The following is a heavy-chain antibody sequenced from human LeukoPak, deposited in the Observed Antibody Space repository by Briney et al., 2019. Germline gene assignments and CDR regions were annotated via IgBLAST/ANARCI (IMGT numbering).Heavy chain of an antibody. V-gene: IGHV3-33*01. Sequence: SGGSLRLSCAASGFTFNSYGIHWVRQAPGKGLEWVAFIWYDGSNKYYAESVKGRFTISRDNSKNTLYLQMNSLRAEDTAVYYCARARTTRGFDYWGQGTLVTVSS. CDR1: GFTFNSYG. J-gene: IGHJ4*02. CDR3: ARARTTRGFDY. D-gene: IGHD4-17*01. CDR2: IWYDGSNK.